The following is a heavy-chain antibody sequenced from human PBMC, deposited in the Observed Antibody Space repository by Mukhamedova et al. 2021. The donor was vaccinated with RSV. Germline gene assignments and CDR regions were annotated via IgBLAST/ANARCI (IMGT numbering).Heavy chain of an antibody. D-gene: IGHD2-8*01. V-gene: IGHV3-23*01. CDR3: GKAPSGPCNGALCYPIDY. J-gene: IGHJ4*02. Sequence: GSDSGTYHADSVKGRFTISRDNSKNTLYLQMNSLRADDTAVYYCGKAPSGPCNGALCYPIDYWGQGTLVTVSS. CDR2: GSDSGT.